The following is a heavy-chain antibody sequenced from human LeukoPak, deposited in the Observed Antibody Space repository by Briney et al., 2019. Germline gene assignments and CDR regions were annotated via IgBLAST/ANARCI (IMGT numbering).Heavy chain of an antibody. CDR2: IRSKAYGGTT. V-gene: IGHV3-49*04. Sequence: GGSLRLSCTASGFTFGDYAMSWVRQAPGKGLEWVGFIRSKAYGGTTEYAASVKGRFTISRDDSKSIAYLQMNSLKTEDTAVCYCTRDIYNYYDSSGYLTGFDPWGQGTLVTVSS. J-gene: IGHJ5*02. D-gene: IGHD3-22*01. CDR1: GFTFGDYA. CDR3: TRDIYNYYDSSGYLTGFDP.